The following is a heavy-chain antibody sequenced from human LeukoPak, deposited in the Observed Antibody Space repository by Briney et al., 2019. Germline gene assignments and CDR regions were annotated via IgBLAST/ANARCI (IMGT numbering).Heavy chain of an antibody. Sequence: PGGSLRLSCAASGFTFSSYSMNWVRQAPGKGLXXXXXIRSSSGTIYYADSVKGRFTISRDNAKNSLYLQMNSLRDEDTAVYYCARGAYCGGDCFFFDYWGQGTLVTVSS. J-gene: IGHJ4*02. CDR3: ARGAYCGGDCFFFDY. D-gene: IGHD2-21*02. CDR2: IRSSSGTI. CDR1: GFTFSSYS. V-gene: IGHV3-48*02.